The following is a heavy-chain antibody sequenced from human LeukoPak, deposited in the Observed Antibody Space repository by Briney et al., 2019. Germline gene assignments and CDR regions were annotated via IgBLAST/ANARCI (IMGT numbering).Heavy chain of an antibody. D-gene: IGHD6-19*01. Sequence: SETLSHTCAVYGGSFSGYYWSWIRQPPGKGLEWIGEINHSGSTNYNPSLKSRVTISVDTSKNQFSLKLSSVTAADTAVYYCAREGTVAGSYFDYWGQGTLVTVSS. J-gene: IGHJ4*02. CDR3: AREGTVAGSYFDY. V-gene: IGHV4-34*01. CDR1: GGSFSGYY. CDR2: INHSGST.